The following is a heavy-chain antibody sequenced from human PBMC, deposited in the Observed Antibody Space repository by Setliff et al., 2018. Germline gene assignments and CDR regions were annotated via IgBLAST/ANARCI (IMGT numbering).Heavy chain of an antibody. CDR3: ARFDYSDSGGYYYVWFDP. CDR1: GGSISSGSNY. CDR2: IDPSGNT. V-gene: IGHV4-61*09. J-gene: IGHJ5*02. D-gene: IGHD3-22*01. Sequence: SLTCTVSGGSISSGSNYWSWIRQPAGRGLEWIGHIDPSGNTNYHPSLKSRVTISGDTSKNQFSLKLTSVTAADTAVYYCARFDYSDSGGYYYVWFDPWGQGTLVTVSS.